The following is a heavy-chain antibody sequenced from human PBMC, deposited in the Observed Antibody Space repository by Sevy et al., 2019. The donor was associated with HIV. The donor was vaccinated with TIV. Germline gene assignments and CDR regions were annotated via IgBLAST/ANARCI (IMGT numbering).Heavy chain of an antibody. D-gene: IGHD3-22*01. J-gene: IGHJ6*02. CDR2: ISGSGGST. CDR3: AKESVVAHYYYYGMDV. Sequence: GGSLRLSCAASGFTFSSYAMSWVRQAPGKGLEWVSAISGSGGSTYYADSVKGRFTISRDNSKNTLYLQMNSLRAEDTAVYYCAKESVVAHYYYYGMDVWGQGTTVTVSS. V-gene: IGHV3-23*01. CDR1: GFTFSSYA.